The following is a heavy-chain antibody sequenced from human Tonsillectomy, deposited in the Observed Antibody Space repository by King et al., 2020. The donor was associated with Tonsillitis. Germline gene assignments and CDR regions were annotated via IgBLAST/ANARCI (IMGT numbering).Heavy chain of an antibody. V-gene: IGHV3-30*06. CDR2: ISHDGTNK. CDR3: AICVYDTSGYCDGFDI. Sequence: QLVQSGGGVVQPGRSLRLSCAASGFSFSDYGINWVRQAPGKGLEWVAVISHDGTNKYYADSMWGRFFISRDNSKNTLDLQLNNLRAEDTALYYCAICVYDTSGYCDGFDIWGQGTMVSVSS. D-gene: IGHD3-22*01. CDR1: GFSFSDYG. J-gene: IGHJ3*02.